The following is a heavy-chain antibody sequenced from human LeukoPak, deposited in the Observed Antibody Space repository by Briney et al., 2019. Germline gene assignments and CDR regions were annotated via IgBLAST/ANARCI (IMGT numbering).Heavy chain of an antibody. CDR3: ARGEQLAPDNWFDP. J-gene: IGHJ5*02. D-gene: IGHD6-13*01. V-gene: IGHV4-59*01. CDR2: IYYSGST. Sequence: TSETLSLTCTVSGGSMSPYYWNWIRQPPGKGLEWIGYIYYSGSTNYNPSLKSRVTISVDTSKNQFSLKLSSVTAADTAVYYCARGEQLAPDNWFDPWGQGTLVTVSS. CDR1: GGSMSPYY.